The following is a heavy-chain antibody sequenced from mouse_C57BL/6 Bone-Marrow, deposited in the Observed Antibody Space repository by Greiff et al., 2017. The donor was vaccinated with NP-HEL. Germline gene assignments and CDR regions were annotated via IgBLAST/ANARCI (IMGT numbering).Heavy chain of an antibody. CDR1: GFTFSSYT. Sequence: EVKVVESGGGLVKPGGSLKLSCAASGFTFSSYTMSWVRQTPEKRLEWVATISGGGGNTYYPDSVKGRFTISRDNAKNTLYLQMSSLRSEDTALYYCARRSSLYFDYWGQGTTLTVSS. J-gene: IGHJ2*01. D-gene: IGHD1-1*01. V-gene: IGHV5-9*01. CDR2: ISGGGGNT. CDR3: ARRSSLYFDY.